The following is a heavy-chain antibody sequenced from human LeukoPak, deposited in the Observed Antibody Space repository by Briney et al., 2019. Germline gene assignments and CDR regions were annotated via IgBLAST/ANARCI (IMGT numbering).Heavy chain of an antibody. V-gene: IGHV3-33*01. CDR3: ARGLRYSYGYYFDY. CDR2: IWYDGSNK. J-gene: IGHJ4*02. D-gene: IGHD5-18*01. Sequence: PGRSLRLSCAASGFTFSSNGMHWVRQAPGKGLEWVAVIWYDGSNKYYADSVKGRFTISRDNSKNTLYLQMNSLRAEDTAVYYCARGLRYSYGYYFDYWGQGTLVTVSS. CDR1: GFTFSSNG.